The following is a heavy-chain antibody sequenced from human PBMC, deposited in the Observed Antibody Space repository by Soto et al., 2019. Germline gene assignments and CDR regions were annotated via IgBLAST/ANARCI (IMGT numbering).Heavy chain of an antibody. D-gene: IGHD2-15*01. J-gene: IGHJ4*02. CDR3: ARLDLGYCSGGSGFPGAYFDY. Sequence: QVQLQESGPGLVKPSGTLSLTCAVSSGSISSSNWWSWVRQPPGKGLEWIGEMYHSGSTNYNPSLQNRVTISVDKSKNRFSLKLSSVNGADAAVYYCARLDLGYCSGGSGFPGAYFDYWGQGTLVTVAS. V-gene: IGHV4-4*02. CDR2: MYHSGST. CDR1: SGSISSSNW.